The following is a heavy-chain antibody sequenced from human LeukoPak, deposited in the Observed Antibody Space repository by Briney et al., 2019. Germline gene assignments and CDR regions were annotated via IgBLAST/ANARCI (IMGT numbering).Heavy chain of an antibody. CDR1: GFTFSPYG. CDR2: ISDNT. CDR3: ARYCIKGVCSPYYNMDV. Sequence: GGSLRLSCAASGFTFSPYGMTWVRQAPGKGLEWVSAISDNTYYADSVKGRFTISRDNSKNMLYLQMNSLGADDTAVYYCARYCIKGVCSPYYNMDVWGQGTTVTVSS. D-gene: IGHD2-8*01. J-gene: IGHJ6*02. V-gene: IGHV3-23*01.